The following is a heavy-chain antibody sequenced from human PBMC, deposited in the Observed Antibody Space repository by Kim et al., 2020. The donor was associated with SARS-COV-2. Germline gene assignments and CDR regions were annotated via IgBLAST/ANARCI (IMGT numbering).Heavy chain of an antibody. CDR1: GYTLTELS. CDR2: FDPEDGEK. CDR3: ATGIAASGYYYYYGMDV. V-gene: IGHV1-24*01. J-gene: IGHJ6*02. D-gene: IGHD6-13*01. Sequence: ASVKVSCKVSGYTLTELSMHWVRQAPGKGLEWMGGFDPEDGEKIYAQKFQGRVTMTEDTSTDTAYMELSSLRSEDTAVYYCATGIAASGYYYYYGMDVWGQGTMVTVSS.